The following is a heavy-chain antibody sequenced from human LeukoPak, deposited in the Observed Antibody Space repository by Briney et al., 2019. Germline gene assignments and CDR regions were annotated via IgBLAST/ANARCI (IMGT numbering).Heavy chain of an antibody. CDR1: GYTFTSYG. Sequence: ASVKVSCKASGYTFTSYGISWVRQAPGQGLEWMGWISAYNGNTNYAQKLQGRVTMTTDTSTSTAYMELMSLRSDDTAVYYCARQREVYYGSGSYSWFDPWGQGTLVTVSS. CDR2: ISAYNGNT. V-gene: IGHV1-18*01. CDR3: ARQREVYYGSGSYSWFDP. D-gene: IGHD3-10*01. J-gene: IGHJ5*02.